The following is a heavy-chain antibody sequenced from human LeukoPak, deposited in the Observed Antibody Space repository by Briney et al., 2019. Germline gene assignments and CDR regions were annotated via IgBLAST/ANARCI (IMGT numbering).Heavy chain of an antibody. CDR1: GFPVSSND. CDR2: IYTGGRT. J-gene: IGHJ4*02. CDR3: SAAAYY. V-gene: IGHV3-53*01. D-gene: IGHD6-13*01. Sequence: PGGSLRHFCAASGFPVSSNDVSWVRQAPGKGLEWVSVIYTGGRTYYADSVKGRFTISRDNSKNTLFPQMNNLRAEDTAVYYCSAAAYYWGQGTLVTVSS.